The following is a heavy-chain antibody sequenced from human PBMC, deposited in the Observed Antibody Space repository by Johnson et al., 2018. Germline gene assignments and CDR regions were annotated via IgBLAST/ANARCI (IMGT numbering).Heavy chain of an antibody. CDR3: ATDWGRAIYSTIAFDL. J-gene: IGHJ3*01. CDR2: IKSMNDGGTA. Sequence: EVQLVETGGGSVKPGGSLRLSCAASGFTFNKAWMNWVRQAPGKGLEWVGHIKSMNDGGTADYPAPVKGRFTISRDDSKNPIYLQMDSLKAEDTAGYYCATDWGRAIYSTIAFDLWGQGTMVTVSS. V-gene: IGHV3-15*07. CDR1: GFTFNKAW. D-gene: IGHD2-15*01.